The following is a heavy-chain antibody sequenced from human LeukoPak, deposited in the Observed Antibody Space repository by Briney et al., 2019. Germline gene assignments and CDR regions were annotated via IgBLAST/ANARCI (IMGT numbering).Heavy chain of an antibody. CDR2: INPNSGGT. V-gene: IGHV1-2*02. J-gene: IGHJ4*02. Sequence: GASVKVSCKASGYTFTGYYMHWVRQAPGQGLEWMGWINPNSGGTNYAQKFQGRVTMTRDTSISTAYMELSRLRSDDTAMYYCATPYNWNYGQFDYWGQGTLVTVSS. D-gene: IGHD1-7*01. CDR3: ATPYNWNYGQFDY. CDR1: GYTFTGYY.